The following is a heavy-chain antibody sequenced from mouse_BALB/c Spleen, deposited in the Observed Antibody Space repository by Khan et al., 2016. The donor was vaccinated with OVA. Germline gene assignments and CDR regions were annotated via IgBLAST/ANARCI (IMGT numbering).Heavy chain of an antibody. Sequence: EVELVESGGGLVQPGGSRKLSCAASGFTFSSFGMHWVRQAPEKGLEWVAYISSGSSTIYYADTVKGRLTISRDNPKNTLFRQMTSLRSEDTAMYYCVGSTAWFAYWGQGTLVTVS. J-gene: IGHJ3*01. V-gene: IGHV5-17*02. CDR3: VGSTAWFAY. CDR2: ISSGSSTI. D-gene: IGHD1-1*01. CDR1: GFTFSSFG.